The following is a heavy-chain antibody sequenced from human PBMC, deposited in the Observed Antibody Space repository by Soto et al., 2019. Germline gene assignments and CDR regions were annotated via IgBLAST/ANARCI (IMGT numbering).Heavy chain of an antibody. D-gene: IGHD1-26*01. Sequence: GGSLRLSCAASGFTFSSYSMNWVRQAPGKGLEWVSSISSSSSYIYYADSVKGRFTISRDNAKNSLYLHMNSLRAEDTAVYYCARGMSGGYYYFDSWGQGTLVTVSS. CDR2: ISSSSSYI. CDR1: GFTFSSYS. V-gene: IGHV3-21*01. J-gene: IGHJ4*02. CDR3: ARGMSGGYYYFDS.